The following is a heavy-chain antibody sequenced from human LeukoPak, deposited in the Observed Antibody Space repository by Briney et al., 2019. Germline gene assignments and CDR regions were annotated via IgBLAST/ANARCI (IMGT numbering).Heavy chain of an antibody. Sequence: ASVKVSCKASGYTFTSYDINWVRQATGQGLEWMGWMNPNSGNTGYAQKFQGRVTITRNTSISTAYMELSSLRSEDTAVYYCARGYDYVWGSYRYTIDAFDIWGQGTMVTVSS. V-gene: IGHV1-8*03. J-gene: IGHJ3*02. D-gene: IGHD3-16*02. CDR1: GYTFTSYD. CDR2: MNPNSGNT. CDR3: ARGYDYVWGSYRYTIDAFDI.